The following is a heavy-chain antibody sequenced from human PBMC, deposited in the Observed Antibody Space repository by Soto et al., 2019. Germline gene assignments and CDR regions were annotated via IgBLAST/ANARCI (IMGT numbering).Heavy chain of an antibody. V-gene: IGHV4-31*02. CDR1: GGSISSGGYY. D-gene: IGHD3-10*01. J-gene: IGHJ6*02. Sequence: QVQLQESGPGLVKPSQTLSLTCTVSGGSISSGGYYWSWIRQHPGEGLEWIGYIYYTGSTYYNPSLKSRVTISVDTSKTQFSLKLSSVTAADTAVYYCAGMLRGLIITDHYYYAMDVWGQGTTVTVSS. CDR2: IYYTGST. CDR3: AGMLRGLIITDHYYYAMDV.